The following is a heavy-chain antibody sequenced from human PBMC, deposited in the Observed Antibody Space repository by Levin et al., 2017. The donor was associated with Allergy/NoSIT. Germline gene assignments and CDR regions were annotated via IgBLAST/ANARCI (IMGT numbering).Heavy chain of an antibody. CDR3: ARDYWWEPPFYYYGMDV. D-gene: IGHD2-8*02. CDR2: INPNSGGT. Sequence: GESLKISCKASGYTFTGYYMHWVRQAPGQGLEWMGWINPNSGGTNYAQKFQGRVTMTRDTSISTAYMELSRLRSDDTAVYYCARDYWWEPPFYYYGMDVWGQGTTVTVSS. J-gene: IGHJ6*02. CDR1: GYTFTGYY. V-gene: IGHV1-2*02.